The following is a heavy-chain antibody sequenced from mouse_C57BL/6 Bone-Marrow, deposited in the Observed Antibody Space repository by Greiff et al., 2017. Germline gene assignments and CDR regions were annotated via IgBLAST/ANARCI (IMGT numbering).Heavy chain of an antibody. CDR2: IHPSASDT. D-gene: IGHD1-1*01. J-gene: IGHJ4*01. CDR3: AIWTVVAPMDY. Sequence: QVQLQQPGAELVKPGASVKVSCKASGYTFTSYWMHWVKQRPGQGLEWIGRIHPSASDTNYNQKFKGKATLTVDKSSSTAYMQLSSLTSEDSAVYYCAIWTVVAPMDYWGQGTSVTVSS. CDR1: GYTFTSYW. V-gene: IGHV1-74*01.